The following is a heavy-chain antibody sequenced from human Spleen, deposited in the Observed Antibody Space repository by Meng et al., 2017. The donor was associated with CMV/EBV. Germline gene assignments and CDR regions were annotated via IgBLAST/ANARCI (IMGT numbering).Heavy chain of an antibody. Sequence: GGSLRLSCAGSGFTFSSYSMNWVRQAPGKGLEWVASISGSSRDIYYADSMKGRFTISRDNAKKTLSLQINTLRAEDTALYYCTKGGGERVTFDAMDVWGQGTTVTVSS. V-gene: IGHV3-21*03. CDR3: TKGGGERVTFDAMDV. J-gene: IGHJ6*02. CDR1: GFTFSSYS. CDR2: ISGSSRDI. D-gene: IGHD2-21*02.